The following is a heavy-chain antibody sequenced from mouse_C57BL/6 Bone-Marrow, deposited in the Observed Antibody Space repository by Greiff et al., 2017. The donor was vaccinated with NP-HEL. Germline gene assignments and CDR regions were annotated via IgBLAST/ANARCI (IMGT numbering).Heavy chain of an antibody. Sequence: VQLQQPGAELVRPGTSVKLSCKASGYTFTSYWMHWVKQRPGQGLEWIGVIDPSDSYTNYNQKFKGKATLTVDTSSSTAYMQLSSLTSEDSAVYYCAGGTDYFDYWGQGTTLTVSS. D-gene: IGHD4-1*01. CDR1: GYTFTSYW. V-gene: IGHV1-59*01. CDR2: IDPSDSYT. J-gene: IGHJ2*01. CDR3: AGGTDYFDY.